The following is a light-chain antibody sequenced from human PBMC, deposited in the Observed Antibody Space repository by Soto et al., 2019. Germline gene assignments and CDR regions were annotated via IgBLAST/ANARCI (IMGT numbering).Light chain of an antibody. J-gene: IGLJ2*01. V-gene: IGLV2-11*01. CDR3: CSYAGRYSLL. CDR2: DVS. CDR1: RSDVGGYDY. Sequence: QSALTQPRSVSGSPNQSVTISCTGTRSDVGGYDYVSWFQQHPGKGLKLMIYDVSKRPSGVPHRFSGSKSGNTASLTISGLRPEDEADYYCCSYAGRYSLLFGGGTKVTVL.